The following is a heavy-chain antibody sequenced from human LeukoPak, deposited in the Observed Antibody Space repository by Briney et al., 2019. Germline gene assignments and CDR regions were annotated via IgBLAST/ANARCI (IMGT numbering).Heavy chain of an antibody. J-gene: IGHJ4*02. D-gene: IGHD3-22*01. CDR2: INSASNFI. CDR1: GFTFRTFT. V-gene: IGHV3-21*01. CDR3: ARDSPYYFDSSGDYVSDY. Sequence: KPGGSLRLSCAASGFTFRTFTMHWVRQAPRKGLEWVSSINSASNFIYYADSVKGRFTISRDNAKNSLYLQMSSLKVEDTAVYYCARDSPYYFDSSGDYVSDYWGQGALVTVSS.